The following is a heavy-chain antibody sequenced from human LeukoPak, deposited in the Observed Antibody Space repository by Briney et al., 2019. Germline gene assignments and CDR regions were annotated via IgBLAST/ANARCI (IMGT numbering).Heavy chain of an antibody. CDR2: IKQDGSEK. CDR3: AKVAKYYYGPETYYFFEQ. Sequence: GGSLRLSCAASGFTFSSHGMHWVRQAPGKGLEWVANIKQDGSEKYYVDSVKGRFTISRDYAKNSLYLQMNSLRVEDTAVYYCAKVAKYYYGPETYYFFEQWGQGTPVTASS. CDR1: GFTFSSHG. V-gene: IGHV3-7*01. D-gene: IGHD3-10*01. J-gene: IGHJ4*02.